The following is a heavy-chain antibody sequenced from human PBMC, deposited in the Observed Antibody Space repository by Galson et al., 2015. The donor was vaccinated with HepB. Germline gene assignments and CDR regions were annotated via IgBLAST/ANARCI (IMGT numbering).Heavy chain of an antibody. CDR3: ARHREQWLIQDWYFDL. J-gene: IGHJ2*01. CDR1: GYSFTSYW. D-gene: IGHD6-19*01. CDR2: IVPTDSYT. V-gene: IGHV5-10-1*01. Sequence: QSGAEVKKPGESLRISCKGSGYSFTSYWINWVRQMPGKGLEWMGTIVPTDSYTKYSPSFQGHVTISVDKSISTAYLQWSSLKASDTAMYYCARHREQWLIQDWYFDLWGRGTLVTVSS.